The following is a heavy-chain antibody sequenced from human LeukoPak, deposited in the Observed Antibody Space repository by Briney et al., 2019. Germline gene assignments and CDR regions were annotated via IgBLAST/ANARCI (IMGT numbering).Heavy chain of an antibody. CDR3: AKALAALYYYMDV. V-gene: IGHV3-53*05. CDR2: LYSAGST. D-gene: IGHD6-6*01. J-gene: IGHJ6*03. Sequence: GGSLRLSCAVSGFTVSSNYVSWVRQAPGKGLEWVSILYSAGSTYYADSVRGRFTISRDSSKNTLYLQLNSLRPEDTAVFYCAKALAALYYYMDVWGKGTTVTVSS. CDR1: GFTVSSNY.